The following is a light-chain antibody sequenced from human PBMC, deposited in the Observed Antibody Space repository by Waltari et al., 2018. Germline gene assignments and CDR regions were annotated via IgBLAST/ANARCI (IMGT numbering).Light chain of an antibody. CDR3: QQRCSWPRT. Sequence: EIVYTQSPITLSLTPGARATLHCRASQSVSSYLGWYQQKPGLAPRLLIFDASNWATGIPARFSGSGSGTDFTLTISSLEPEDFAIYYCQQRCSWPRTFGQGTKLEIK. CDR1: QSVSSY. V-gene: IGKV3-11*01. J-gene: IGKJ2*01. CDR2: DAS.